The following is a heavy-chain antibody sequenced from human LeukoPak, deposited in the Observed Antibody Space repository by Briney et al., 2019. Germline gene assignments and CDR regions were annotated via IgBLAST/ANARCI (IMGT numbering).Heavy chain of an antibody. CDR3: VRGSRADDAFDI. CDR1: GYTFISYG. CDR2: ISAYNGNT. V-gene: IGHV1-18*01. D-gene: IGHD2-2*01. Sequence: GASVKVSCKASGYTFISYGISWVRQAPGQGLEWMGWISAYNGNTKYAQKFQGRVTMTTDTSTSTVYVELRSLRSDDTAVYYCVRGSRADDAFDIWGQGTRVTVSS. J-gene: IGHJ3*02.